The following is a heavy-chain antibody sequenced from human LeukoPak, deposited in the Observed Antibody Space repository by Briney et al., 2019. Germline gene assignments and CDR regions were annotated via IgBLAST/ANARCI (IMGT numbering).Heavy chain of an antibody. J-gene: IGHJ4*02. CDR2: IYSGGST. Sequence: GGSLRLSCAASGFTVSSNYMSWVRQAPGKGLEWVSVIYSGGSTYYADSVKGRFTISRDNSKNTLYLQMNSLRAEDTAVYYCARALLLRARFDYWGQGTLVTVSS. V-gene: IGHV3-66*02. D-gene: IGHD3-10*01. CDR1: GFTVSSNY. CDR3: ARALLLRARFDY.